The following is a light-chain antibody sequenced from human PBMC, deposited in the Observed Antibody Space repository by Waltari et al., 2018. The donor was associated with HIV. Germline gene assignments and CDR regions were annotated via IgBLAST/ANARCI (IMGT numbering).Light chain of an antibody. Sequence: DIQMTQSPSTPSASVGDSVTIPCRASQSVSTSLAWYQQKLGEAPKLLVYRASTLQSGVPSRFSGTGSGTEFTLTISSLQPDDFATYFCQQYSTYSRTFGQGTKVE. CDR1: QSVSTS. CDR3: QQYSTYSRT. V-gene: IGKV1-5*03. CDR2: RAS. J-gene: IGKJ2*01.